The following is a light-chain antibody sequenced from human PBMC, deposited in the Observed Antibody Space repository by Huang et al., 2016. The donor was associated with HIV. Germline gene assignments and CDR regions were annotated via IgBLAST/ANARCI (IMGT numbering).Light chain of an antibody. J-gene: IGKJ3*01. Sequence: EIVLTQSPGTLSLSPGERATLSCRASQRVSRSYLAGYQQKPGQAPWLLISGASSMATGIPYRFSGSWSGTDFTLTISRLEPEDFAVYYCQQYGSSPPVTFGPGTKVDIK. CDR2: GAS. V-gene: IGKV3-20*01. CDR3: QQYGSSPPVT. CDR1: QRVSRSY.